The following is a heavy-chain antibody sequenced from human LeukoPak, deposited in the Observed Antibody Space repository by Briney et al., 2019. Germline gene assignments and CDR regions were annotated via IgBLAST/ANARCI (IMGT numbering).Heavy chain of an antibody. CDR1: GYSFTSYW. D-gene: IGHD1-26*01. J-gene: IGHJ4*02. CDR3: ARHRGSYGIIDY. Sequence: GESLKISCKGSGYSFTSYWISWVRQMPGKGLEWMGRIDPSDSCTNYSPSFQGRVTISADKSISTAYLQWSSLKASDTAMYYCARHRGSYGIIDYWGQGTLVTVSS. CDR2: IDPSDSCT. V-gene: IGHV5-10-1*01.